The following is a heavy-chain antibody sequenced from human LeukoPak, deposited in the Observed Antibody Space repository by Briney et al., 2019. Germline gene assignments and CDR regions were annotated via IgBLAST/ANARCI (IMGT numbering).Heavy chain of an antibody. D-gene: IGHD3-10*01. CDR2: ISGSSGHI. CDR1: GFTFSSYS. V-gene: IGHV3-48*02. CDR3: ARTRNGWFGGGFDS. J-gene: IGHJ4*02. Sequence: PGGSLRLSCAASGFTFSSYSMNWVRQAPGKGLEWVSYISGSSGHIYYADSVKGRFTISRDNAKNSLYLQMNSLRDEDTAVYYCARTRNGWFGGGFDSWGQGTLVTVSS.